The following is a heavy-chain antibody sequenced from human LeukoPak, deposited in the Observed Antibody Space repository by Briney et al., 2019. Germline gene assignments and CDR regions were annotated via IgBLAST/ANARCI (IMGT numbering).Heavy chain of an antibody. Sequence: HWESLKISCKASGYSFTTYWIVWVRQMPGKRLEWMGIIYPGDSDSTYRPSFQGQVTISADKSISTTYLQWSRLKASDTAMYYCARGGDGYFDYWGQGTLVTVSS. D-gene: IGHD3-10*01. CDR3: ARGGDGYFDY. J-gene: IGHJ4*02. CDR1: GYSFTTYW. V-gene: IGHV5-51*01. CDR2: IYPGDSDS.